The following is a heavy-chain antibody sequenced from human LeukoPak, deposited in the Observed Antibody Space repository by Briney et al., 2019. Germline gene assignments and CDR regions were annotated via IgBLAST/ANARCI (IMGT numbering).Heavy chain of an antibody. J-gene: IGHJ4*02. CDR3: ATSTPSRSGWFDY. CDR2: FDPEDGET. Sequence: GASVKVSCKVSGYTLTELSMHWVRQAPGKGLEWMGGFDPEDGETIYAQKFQGRVTMTEDTSTDTAYMELSSLRSEDTAVYYCATSTPSRSGWFDYWGQETLVTVSS. V-gene: IGHV1-24*01. CDR1: GYTLTELS. D-gene: IGHD6-19*01.